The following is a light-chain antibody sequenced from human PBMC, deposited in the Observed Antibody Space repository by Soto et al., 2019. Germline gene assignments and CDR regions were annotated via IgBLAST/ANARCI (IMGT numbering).Light chain of an antibody. Sequence: EIVLTQSPATLSLSPGERATLSCRASQSVSSYLAWYQQKPGQAPRLLIYDASNRATGIPARFSGSGSGTDFTLTISSLEPEDSAVYYCQQYGSLITFGQGTRLETK. CDR1: QSVSSY. V-gene: IGKV3-11*01. CDR3: QQYGSLIT. CDR2: DAS. J-gene: IGKJ5*01.